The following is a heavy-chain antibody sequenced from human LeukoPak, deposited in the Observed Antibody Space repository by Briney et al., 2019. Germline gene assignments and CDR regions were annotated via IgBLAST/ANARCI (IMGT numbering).Heavy chain of an antibody. CDR2: IYYSGST. J-gene: IGHJ4*02. V-gene: IGHV4-39*07. CDR3: ARDWSGYYDFDY. CDR1: GGSISSSSYY. Sequence: SETLSLTCTVSGGSISSSSYYWGWIRQPPGKGLEWIGSIYYSGSTYYNPSLKSRVTISVDTSKNQFSLKLSSVTAADTAVYYCARDWSGYYDFDYWGQGTLVTVSS. D-gene: IGHD3-3*01.